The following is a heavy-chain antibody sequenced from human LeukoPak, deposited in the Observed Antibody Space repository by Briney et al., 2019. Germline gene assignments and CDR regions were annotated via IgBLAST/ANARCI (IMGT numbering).Heavy chain of an antibody. J-gene: IGHJ6*03. CDR3: ARGYCSGGSCYSYYYYNYMDV. CDR1: SGSIRSSSYY. D-gene: IGHD2-15*01. Sequence: PSETLSLTCTVSSGSIRSSSYYWGWIRQPPGKGLEWIASMYYSGSTYYNPSLKSRVTISIDTSKKQFSLKLSSVTAADMAVYYCARGYCSGGSCYSYYYYNYMDVWGKGTTVTVSS. CDR2: MYYSGST. V-gene: IGHV4-39*01.